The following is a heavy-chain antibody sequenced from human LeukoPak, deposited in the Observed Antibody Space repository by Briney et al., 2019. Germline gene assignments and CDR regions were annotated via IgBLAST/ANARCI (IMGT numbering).Heavy chain of an antibody. CDR2: IRYDGSNK. V-gene: IGHV3-30*02. CDR1: GFPFSSYG. Sequence: PGGSLRLSCAASGFPFSSYGMHWVRQAPGKGLEWVAFIRYDGSNKYYADSVKGRFTISRDNSKNTLYLQMNSPRAEDTAVYYCAKDFSSIWYWDYWGQGTLVTVSS. CDR3: AKDFSSIWYWDY. D-gene: IGHD6-13*01. J-gene: IGHJ4*02.